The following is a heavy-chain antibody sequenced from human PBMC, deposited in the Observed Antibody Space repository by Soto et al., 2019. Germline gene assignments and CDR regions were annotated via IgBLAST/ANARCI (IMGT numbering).Heavy chain of an antibody. CDR2: INAGNGNT. D-gene: IGHD3-3*01. CDR1: GYTFTIYA. V-gene: IGHV1-3*01. CDR3: ARDEYTEGKSPHYYFWSGDELVY. Sequence: GASLKVSCKASGYTFTIYAMHWVRQAPGQRLEWMGWINAGNGNTKYSQKFQGRVTITRDTSASTAYMELSSLRSEDTAVYYCARDEYTEGKSPHYYFWSGDELVYWGQGTLVTVSS. J-gene: IGHJ4*02.